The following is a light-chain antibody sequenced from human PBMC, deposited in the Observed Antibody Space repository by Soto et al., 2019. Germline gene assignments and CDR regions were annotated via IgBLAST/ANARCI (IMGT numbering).Light chain of an antibody. CDR1: QSVSSDY. V-gene: IGKV3-20*01. CDR3: QHYDNTPPSVT. CDR2: GAS. Sequence: EIVLTQSPDTLSLSPGERATLSCRASQSVSSDYLVWYQQKPGQAPRLLIYGASRRATGIPDRFSGGGSGTDFILTISRLEPEDFAVYYCQHYDNTPPSVTFGPGTKVDNK. J-gene: IGKJ3*01.